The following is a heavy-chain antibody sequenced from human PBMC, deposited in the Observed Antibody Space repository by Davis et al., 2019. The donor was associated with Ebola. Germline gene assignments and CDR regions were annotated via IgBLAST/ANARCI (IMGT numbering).Heavy chain of an antibody. V-gene: IGHV5-51*01. J-gene: IGHJ6*02. CDR3: ASSPYYYYGMDV. CDR2: IYPGDSDT. Sequence: GGSLRLSCKGSGYDFTTYWIGWVRQMPGKGLEWMGIIYPGDSDTRYSPSFQGQVTISVDKSISTAYLQWSSLKASDTAMYYCASSPYYYYGMDVWGQGTTVTVSS. CDR1: GYDFTTYW.